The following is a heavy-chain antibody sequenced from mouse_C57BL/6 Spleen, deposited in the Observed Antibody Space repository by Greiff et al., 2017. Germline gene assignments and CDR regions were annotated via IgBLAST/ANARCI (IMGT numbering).Heavy chain of an antibody. CDR2: INPNNGGT. Sequence: VQLQQSGPELVKPGASVKIPCKASGYTFTDYNMDWVKQSHGKSLEWIGDINPNNGGTIYNQKFKGKATLTVDTSSSTAYMELRSLTSEDTAVYYCARRILGFAYWGQGTLVTVSA. CDR3: ARRILGFAY. CDR1: GYTFTDYN. D-gene: IGHD1-1*01. J-gene: IGHJ3*01. V-gene: IGHV1-18*01.